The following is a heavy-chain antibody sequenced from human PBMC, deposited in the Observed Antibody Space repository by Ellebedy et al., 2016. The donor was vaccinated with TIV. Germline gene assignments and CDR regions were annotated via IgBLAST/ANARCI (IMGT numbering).Heavy chain of an antibody. CDR1: GGSISSSSYY. V-gene: IGHV4-39*07. D-gene: IGHD6-13*01. Sequence: SETLSLTXTVSGGSISSSSYYWGWIRQPPGKGLEWIGSIYYSGSTYYNPSLKSRVTISVDTSKNQFSLKLSSVTAADTAVYYCARVSSWYAADYWGQGTLVTVSS. J-gene: IGHJ4*02. CDR3: ARVSSWYAADY. CDR2: IYYSGST.